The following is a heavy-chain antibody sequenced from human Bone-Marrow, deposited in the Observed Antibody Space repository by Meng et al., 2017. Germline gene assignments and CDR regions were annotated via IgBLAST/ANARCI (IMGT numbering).Heavy chain of an antibody. CDR1: GFTFSSYE. CDR2: SRNKADTYTT. J-gene: IGHJ4*02. Sequence: GESLKISCAASGFTFSSYEMNWVRQAPGKGFEWVGRSRNKADTYTTEYAASVKARFSIPREEAKNLLYLQMSSLKTEDTAVYYCARVGSSGNHPSDYWGQGTLVTVSS. V-gene: IGHV3-72*01. CDR3: ARVGSSGNHPSDY. D-gene: IGHD1-14*01.